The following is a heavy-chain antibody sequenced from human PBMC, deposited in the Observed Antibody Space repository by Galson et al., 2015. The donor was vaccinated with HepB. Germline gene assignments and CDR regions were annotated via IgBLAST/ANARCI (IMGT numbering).Heavy chain of an antibody. V-gene: IGHV3-21*01. CDR3: ARDSRARDFWSGYDWFDP. J-gene: IGHJ5*02. CDR1: GFTFSNYT. CDR2: ISSSSTYI. D-gene: IGHD3-3*01. Sequence: SLRLSCAASGFTFSNYTMNWVRQAPGKGLEWVSSISSSSTYIYYADSVKGRFTISRDNAKKSLYLQMNSLRAEDTAVYYCARDSRARDFWSGYDWFDPWGQGTLVTVSS.